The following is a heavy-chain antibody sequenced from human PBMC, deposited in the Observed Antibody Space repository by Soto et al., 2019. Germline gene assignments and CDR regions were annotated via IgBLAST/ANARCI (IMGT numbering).Heavy chain of an antibody. CDR3: ARPDIAAADNDAFDI. Sequence: PGGSLRLSCAASGFAFNTYWMNWVRQAPGKGLEWVANIRFDGSERYYVDSVKGRFTISRDNSKNTLYLQMNSLRAEDTAVYYCARPDIAAADNDAFDIWGQGTMVTVSS. CDR2: IRFDGSER. J-gene: IGHJ3*02. V-gene: IGHV3-7*01. D-gene: IGHD6-13*01. CDR1: GFAFNTYW.